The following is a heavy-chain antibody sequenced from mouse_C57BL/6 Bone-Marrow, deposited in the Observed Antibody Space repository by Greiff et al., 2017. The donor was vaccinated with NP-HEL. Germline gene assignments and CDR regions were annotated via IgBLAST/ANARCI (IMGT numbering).Heavy chain of an antibody. J-gene: IGHJ2*01. V-gene: IGHV1-80*01. D-gene: IGHD3-3*01. CDR2: IYPGDGDT. CDR1: GYAFSSYW. Sequence: VQVVESGAELAKPGASVKISCKASGYAFSSYWMNWVKQRPGKGLEWIGQIYPGDGDTNYNGKFKGKATLTADKSSSTAYMQLSSLTSEDSAVYFCARYSYGVRDYWGQGTTLTVSS. CDR3: ARYSYGVRDY.